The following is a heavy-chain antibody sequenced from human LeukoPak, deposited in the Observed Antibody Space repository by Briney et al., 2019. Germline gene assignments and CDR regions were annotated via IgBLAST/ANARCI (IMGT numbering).Heavy chain of an antibody. CDR2: IYWNDDK. J-gene: IGHJ4*02. V-gene: IGHV2-5*01. D-gene: IGHD5-18*01. CDR3: AHSPHSYTAMVYFDY. Sequence: SGPTLVKPTQTLTLTCTFSGFSLSTSGVGVGWIRQPPGKALEWLALIYWNDDKRYSPSLKSRLTITKDTSKNQVVLTMTNMDPVDTATYYCAHSPHSYTAMVYFDYWGQGTLVTVSS. CDR1: GFSLSTSGVG.